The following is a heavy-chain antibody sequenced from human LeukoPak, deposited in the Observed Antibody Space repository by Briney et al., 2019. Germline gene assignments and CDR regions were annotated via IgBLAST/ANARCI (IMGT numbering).Heavy chain of an antibody. Sequence: PSETLSLTCTLSGGSISSYYWSWIRQPPGKGLEWIGYIYYSGSTNYNPSLKSRVTISVDTSKNQVSLTLSSVTAADTAVYYCARDGIGDAFDIWGQGTMVTVP. V-gene: IGHV4-59*01. CDR2: IYYSGST. CDR3: ARDGIGDAFDI. CDR1: GGSISSYY. J-gene: IGHJ3*02.